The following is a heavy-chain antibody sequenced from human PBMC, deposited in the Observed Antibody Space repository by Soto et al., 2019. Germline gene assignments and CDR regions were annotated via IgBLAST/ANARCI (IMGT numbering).Heavy chain of an antibody. CDR3: ARHSGFIGSSHFVDY. CDR1: GGSISSSSYY. D-gene: IGHD1-26*01. Sequence: SETLSLTCXVSGGSISSSSYYWGWIRQPPGKGLEWIGSIYYSGSTYYNPSLKSRVTISVDTSKNQFSLKLSSVTAADTAVYYCARHSGFIGSSHFVDYWGQGTLVTVSS. V-gene: IGHV4-39*01. CDR2: IYYSGST. J-gene: IGHJ4*02.